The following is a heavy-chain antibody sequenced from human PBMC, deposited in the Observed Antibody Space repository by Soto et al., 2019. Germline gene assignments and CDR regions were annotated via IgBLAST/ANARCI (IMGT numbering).Heavy chain of an antibody. D-gene: IGHD2-2*01. J-gene: IGHJ4*02. CDR1: GFTFSSYA. V-gene: IGHV3-23*01. CDR2: ISGSGGST. Sequence: GGSLRLSCAASGFTFSSYAMSWVRQAPGKGLEWVSAISGSGGSTYYADSVKGRFTISRDNSKNTLYLQMNSLRAEDTAVYYCAKVPSPFCSSTSCHKYYFDYWGQGTLVTVSS. CDR3: AKVPSPFCSSTSCHKYYFDY.